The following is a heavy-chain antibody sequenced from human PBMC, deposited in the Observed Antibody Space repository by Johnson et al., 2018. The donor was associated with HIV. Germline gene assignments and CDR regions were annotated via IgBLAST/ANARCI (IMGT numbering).Heavy chain of an antibody. CDR3: AKGPQGIATPDAFDI. CDR1: GFTFSSYA. Sequence: QVQLVESGGGVVQPGRSLRLSCAASGFTFSSYAMHWVRQAPGKGLEWVAVISYDGSNKYYADSVKGRFTISRDNSKNTLYLQMNSLRAEDTAVYYCAKGPQGIATPDAFDIWGQGTMVIVSS. J-gene: IGHJ3*02. D-gene: IGHD2-21*01. V-gene: IGHV3-30-3*01. CDR2: ISYDGSNK.